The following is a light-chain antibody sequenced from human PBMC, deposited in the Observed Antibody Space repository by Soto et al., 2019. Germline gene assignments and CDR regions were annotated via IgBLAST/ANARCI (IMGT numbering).Light chain of an antibody. CDR1: QNINIY. Sequence: IQMTQSPSSLSASVGDRVTITCRTSQNINIYLNWYQQKPGKVPKLLISPASNLRRGVPSRFSGSGSGTHFPRTISTLQPEDFATYYCQQYYTAPSFGQGTKVEI. V-gene: IGKV1-39*01. CDR2: PAS. J-gene: IGKJ1*01. CDR3: QQYYTAPS.